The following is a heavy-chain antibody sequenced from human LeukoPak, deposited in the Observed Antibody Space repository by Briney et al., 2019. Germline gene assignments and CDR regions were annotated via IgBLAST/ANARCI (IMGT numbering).Heavy chain of an antibody. D-gene: IGHD6-13*01. CDR3: ARVGSSSWYSLDY. Sequence: SETLSLTXTVSGGSISSYYWSWIRQPPGKGLGWIGYIYYSGSTNYNPSLKSRVTISVDTSKNQFSLKLSSVTAADTAVYYCARVGSSSWYSLDYWGQGTLVTVSS. CDR1: GGSISSYY. J-gene: IGHJ4*02. V-gene: IGHV4-59*01. CDR2: IYYSGST.